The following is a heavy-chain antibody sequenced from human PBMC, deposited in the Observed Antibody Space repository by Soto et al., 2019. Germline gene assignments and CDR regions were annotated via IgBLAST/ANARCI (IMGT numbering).Heavy chain of an antibody. CDR1: GGSISSGGYY. Sequence: QVQLQESGPGLVKPSQTLSLTCTVSGGSISSGGYYWSWIRQHPGKGLEWIGYIYYSGSTYYNPSLKSRFTISVDTSKNQFALRLRSVIAADTAVYYCASRQDYIQRDDAFDIWGQGTMVTVSS. CDR2: IYYSGST. CDR3: ASRQDYIQRDDAFDI. V-gene: IGHV4-31*03. J-gene: IGHJ3*02. D-gene: IGHD4-4*01.